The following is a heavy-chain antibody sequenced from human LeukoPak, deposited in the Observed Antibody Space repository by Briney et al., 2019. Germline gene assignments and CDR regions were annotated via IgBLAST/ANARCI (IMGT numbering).Heavy chain of an antibody. CDR2: ISSSGSTI. D-gene: IGHD5-18*01. Sequence: GGSLRLSCAASGFTFSSYEMNWVRQAPGKGLEWVSYISSSGSTIYYADSVKGRFTISRDNVKNSLYLQMNSLRAEDTAVYYCAGGYSYGGWDYWGQGTLVTVSS. V-gene: IGHV3-48*03. CDR3: AGGYSYGGWDY. J-gene: IGHJ4*02. CDR1: GFTFSSYE.